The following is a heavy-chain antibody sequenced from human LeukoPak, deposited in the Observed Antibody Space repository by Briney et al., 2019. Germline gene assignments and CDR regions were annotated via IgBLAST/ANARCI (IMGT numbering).Heavy chain of an antibody. D-gene: IGHD4-23*01. V-gene: IGHV4-61*02. CDR3: ARERDYGGTFDY. CDR1: GGSISSAGYC. J-gene: IGHJ4*02. CDR2: IYASGST. Sequence: SQTLSLTCTVSGGSISSAGYCWSWIRQPAGKGVEWIGRIYASGSTNYNPSLRGQVTISVDASKNQISLKLTSVTATDTAVYYCARERDYGGTFDYWGQGTLVTVSS.